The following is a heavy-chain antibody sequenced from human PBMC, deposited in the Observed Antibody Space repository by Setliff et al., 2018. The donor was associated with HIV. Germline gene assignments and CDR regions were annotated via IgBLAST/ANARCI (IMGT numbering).Heavy chain of an antibody. CDR3: ATAGYNRPLDY. D-gene: IGHD5-12*01. J-gene: IGHJ4*02. Sequence: PGGSLRLSCAASGFTFSSYAMSWVRQAPGKGLEWVSGISASGGSIYYADSVKGRFIISTDDSKKTLYLQMNSLKTEDTAVYYCATAGYNRPLDYWGQGTLVTVSS. V-gene: IGHV3-23*01. CDR1: GFTFSSYA. CDR2: ISASGGSI.